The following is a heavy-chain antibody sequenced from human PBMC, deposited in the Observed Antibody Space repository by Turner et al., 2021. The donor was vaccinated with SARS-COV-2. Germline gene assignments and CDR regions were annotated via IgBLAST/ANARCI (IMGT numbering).Heavy chain of an antibody. V-gene: IGHV3-11*06. Sequence: QVQLVESGGGLVKPGGSLIPSCAASGFTFSGYYMSWILQAPGKGLEWVSYISSSSSYTNYADSVKGRFNISRDNAKNSLYLKMNSLRAEDTAVYYSAGAYDYLYKWGQGTLVTVSS. CDR1: GFTFSGYY. J-gene: IGHJ4*02. CDR3: AGAYDYLYK. CDR2: ISSSSSYT. D-gene: IGHD3-16*01.